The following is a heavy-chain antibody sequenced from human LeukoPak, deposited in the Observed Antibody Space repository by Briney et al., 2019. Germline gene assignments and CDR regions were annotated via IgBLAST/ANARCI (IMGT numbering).Heavy chain of an antibody. J-gene: IGHJ4*02. CDR1: GFTFSSYS. CDR2: ISSSSSYI. V-gene: IGHV3-21*04. CDR3: AKDRGSGSFYNVSDY. Sequence: PGGSLRLSCAASGFTFSSYSMNWVRQAPGKGLEWVSSISSSSSYIYYADSVKGRFTISRDNAKNSLYLQMNSLRAEDTALYYCAKDRGSGSFYNVSDYWGQGTLVTVSS. D-gene: IGHD3-10*01.